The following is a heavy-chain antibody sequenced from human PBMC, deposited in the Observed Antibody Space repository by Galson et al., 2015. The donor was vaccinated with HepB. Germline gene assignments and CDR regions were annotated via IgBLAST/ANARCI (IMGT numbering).Heavy chain of an antibody. CDR2: ISAYNGNT. D-gene: IGHD1-26*01. CDR1: GYTFTKYG. V-gene: IGHV1-18*01. CDR3: ARAEGIVGATGMDY. J-gene: IGHJ4*02. Sequence: SGYTFTKYGISWVRQAPGQGLEWMGWISAYNGNTNYAQTFQGRVTMTTDTSTSTAYMELRSLRSDDTAVYYCARAEGIVGATGMDYWGQGTLVTVSS.